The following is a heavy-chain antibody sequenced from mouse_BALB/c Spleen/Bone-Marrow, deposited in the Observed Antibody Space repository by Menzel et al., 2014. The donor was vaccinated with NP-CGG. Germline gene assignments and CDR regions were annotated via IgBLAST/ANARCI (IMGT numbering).Heavy chain of an antibody. CDR3: ASYYRYDRRFAY. CDR1: GFNIKDTY. Sequence: VQLKESGAELVKPGASVKLSCTASGFNIKDTYMHWVKQRPEQGLEWIGRIDPANGNTKYDPKFQGKATLTADTSSNTAYLQLSSLTSEDTAVYYCASYYRYDRRFAYWDQGTLVTVSA. CDR2: IDPANGNT. D-gene: IGHD2-14*01. J-gene: IGHJ3*01. V-gene: IGHV14-3*02.